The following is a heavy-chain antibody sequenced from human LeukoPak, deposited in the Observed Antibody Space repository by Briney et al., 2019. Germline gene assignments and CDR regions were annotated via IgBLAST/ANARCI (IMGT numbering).Heavy chain of an antibody. CDR3: ARDGGLRYFDWLLSDAFDI. J-gene: IGHJ3*02. D-gene: IGHD3-9*01. CDR2: ISTSSSPI. Sequence: GWSLRLSCAASGFTFSSYSMNWVRQAPGKGLEWVSYISTSSSPIYYADSVKGRFTISRDNAKNSLYLKINSLRAEDTAVYYWARDGGLRYFDWLLSDAFDIWGQRTMVTVSS. CDR1: GFTFSSYS. V-gene: IGHV3-48*01.